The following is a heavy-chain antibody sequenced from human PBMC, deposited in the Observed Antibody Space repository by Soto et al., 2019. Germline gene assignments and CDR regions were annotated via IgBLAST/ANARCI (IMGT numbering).Heavy chain of an antibody. Sequence: EVQLLESGGGLVQPGGSLRLSCAASGFTFSSYAMSWDRQTPGKGLEWVSAISGSGDSTYYADSVKGRFTISRDNSKNALYLQMNSLRAEDTAVYYCARLRWGSDNWFDPWGQGTLVSVSS. CDR3: ARLRWGSDNWFDP. CDR1: GFTFSSYA. J-gene: IGHJ5*02. CDR2: ISGSGDST. D-gene: IGHD3-10*01. V-gene: IGHV3-23*01.